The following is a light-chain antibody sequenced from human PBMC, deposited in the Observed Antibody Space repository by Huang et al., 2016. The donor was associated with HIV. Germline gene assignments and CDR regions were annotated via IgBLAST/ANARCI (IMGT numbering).Light chain of an antibody. J-gene: IGKJ4*01. Sequence: EIVLTQSPGTLSLSPGERAVLSCWASQNITNNVLAWYQQKDGQAPRLLIDGVSSRAIGIPDRFSGRGSGTDFTLTITGLGPQDSAVYYCQQYVSAPLTFGGGTGVEIK. CDR2: GVS. V-gene: IGKV3-20*01. CDR3: QQYVSAPLT. CDR1: QNITNNV.